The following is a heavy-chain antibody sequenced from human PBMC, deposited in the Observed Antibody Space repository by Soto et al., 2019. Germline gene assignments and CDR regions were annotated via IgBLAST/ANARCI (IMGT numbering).Heavy chain of an antibody. CDR2: IDWDDDK. CDR1: GFSLSTSGMR. D-gene: IGHD6-6*01. CDR3: ARTYSSSPLDY. J-gene: IGHJ4*02. Sequence: VSGPALVNRTQTLTLTCTFSGFSLSTSGMRVSWIRQPPGKALEWLARIDWDDDKFYSTSLKTRLTISKDTSKNQVVLTMTNMDPVDTATYYCARTYSSSPLDYWGQGTLVTVSS. V-gene: IGHV2-70*04.